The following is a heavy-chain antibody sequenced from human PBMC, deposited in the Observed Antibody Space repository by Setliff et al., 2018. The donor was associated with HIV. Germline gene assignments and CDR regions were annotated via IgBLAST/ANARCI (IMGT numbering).Heavy chain of an antibody. CDR1: GVSFTDYF. CDR2: INHSGST. J-gene: IGHJ4*02. V-gene: IGHV4-34*01. D-gene: IGHD2-8*01. CDR3: ARSYYGVSYN. Sequence: SETLSLTCGVYGVSFTDYFWSWIRQSPGKGLEWIGEINHSGSTNYNPSLKSRVTISVDTSKKQFSLSLTSVTGADTAVYYCARSYYGVSYNWGQGILVTVSS.